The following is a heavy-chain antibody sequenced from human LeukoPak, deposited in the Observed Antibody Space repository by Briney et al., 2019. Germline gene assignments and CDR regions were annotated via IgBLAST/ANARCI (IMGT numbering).Heavy chain of an antibody. CDR3: AREEYSSSSDPFDY. V-gene: IGHV1-2*02. J-gene: IGHJ4*02. CDR1: GYTFTGYY. CDR2: INPNSGGT. D-gene: IGHD6-6*01. Sequence: GASVKVSCKASGYTFTGYYMHWVRQAPGQGLEWMGWINPNSGGTNYAQKFQGRVTMTRDTSISTAYMELSRLRSDDTAVYYCAREEYSSSSDPFDYWGQGTLVTVSS.